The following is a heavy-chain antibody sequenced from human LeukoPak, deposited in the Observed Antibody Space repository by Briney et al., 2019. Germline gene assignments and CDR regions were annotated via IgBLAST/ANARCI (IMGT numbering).Heavy chain of an antibody. D-gene: IGHD3-16*01. Sequence: GGSLRLSCEASGFTFSSYWMHWVRQAPGKGLVWVSRINSDGSTTNYADSVKGRLTISRDNAKNTLYLQMSSLRAEDTAVYYCTRGGEASFSPWGQGTLVTVSS. CDR1: GFTFSSYW. CDR2: INSDGSTT. J-gene: IGHJ5*02. V-gene: IGHV3-74*01. CDR3: TRGGEASFSP.